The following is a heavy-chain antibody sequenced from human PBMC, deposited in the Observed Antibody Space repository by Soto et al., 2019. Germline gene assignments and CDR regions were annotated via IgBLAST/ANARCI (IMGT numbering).Heavy chain of an antibody. J-gene: IGHJ4*02. CDR1: GYRFNAYY. D-gene: IGHD3-16*01. CDR2: INPDTGGT. CDR3: ARDPIGGGAPYYIDY. Sequence: QVRLLQSGAEVKKPGASLKVSCKASGYRFNAYYMSWVRQAPGQGPEWVGWINPDTGGTNYAQQFQGRVTMTRDTSISTAYMELSSLTSDDTAVYYCARDPIGGGAPYYIDYWGQGTLVTVSS. V-gene: IGHV1-2*02.